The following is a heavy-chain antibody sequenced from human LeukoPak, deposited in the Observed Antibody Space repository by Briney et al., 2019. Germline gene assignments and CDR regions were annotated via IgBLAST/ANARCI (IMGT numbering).Heavy chain of an antibody. D-gene: IGHD6-6*01. V-gene: IGHV1-8*03. CDR2: MNPNSGNT. CDR1: GYTFTSYD. CDR3: ARGRKVAARPTYYFDY. J-gene: IGHJ4*02. Sequence: GASVKVSCKASGYTFTSYDINWVRQATGQGLEWMGWMNPNSGNTGYAQKFQGRVTITRNTSISTAYMELSSLRSEDTAVYYCARGRKVAARPTYYFDYWGQGTLVTVSS.